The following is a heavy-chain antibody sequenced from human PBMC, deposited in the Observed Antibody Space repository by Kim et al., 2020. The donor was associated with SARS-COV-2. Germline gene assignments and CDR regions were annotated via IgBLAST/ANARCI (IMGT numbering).Heavy chain of an antibody. Sequence: SETLSLTCTVSGGSISSSSYYWGWIRQPPGKGLEWIGSIYYSGSTYYNPSLKSRVTISVDTSKNQFSLKLSSVTAADTAVYYCARARGYSGYDQTGYFDYWGQGTLVTVPS. D-gene: IGHD5-12*01. CDR3: ARARGYSGYDQTGYFDY. CDR1: GGSISSSSYY. V-gene: IGHV4-39*01. CDR2: IYYSGST. J-gene: IGHJ4*02.